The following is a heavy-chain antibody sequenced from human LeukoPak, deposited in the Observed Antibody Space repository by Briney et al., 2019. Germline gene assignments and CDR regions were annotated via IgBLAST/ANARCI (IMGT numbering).Heavy chain of an antibody. CDR1: GFTFSSYA. Sequence: QPGGSLRLSCAASGFTFSSYAVHWVRQAPGKGLEWVALIWYDGNKKYFEDSVKGRFTISRDNSKNTLYLQMNSLRAEDTAVYYCARDSPDRGYTYALDYWGQGTLVTVSS. J-gene: IGHJ4*02. CDR2: IWYDGNKK. D-gene: IGHD5-18*01. V-gene: IGHV3-33*01. CDR3: ARDSPDRGYTYALDY.